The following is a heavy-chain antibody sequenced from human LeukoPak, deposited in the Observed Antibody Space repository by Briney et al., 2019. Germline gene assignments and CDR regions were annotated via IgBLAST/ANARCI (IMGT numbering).Heavy chain of an antibody. D-gene: IGHD3-9*01. V-gene: IGHV3-53*01. CDR1: GFNVSINY. J-gene: IGHJ3*02. Sequence: GGSLRLSCAASGFNVSINYMSWVRQAPGKGLESVSVIYSGGRIYYADSVKGRFTISRDNSKNTLYLQMNSLRAEDTAVYYCAMAPRRLRYFDWRDAFDIWGQGAMVTVSA. CDR3: AMAPRRLRYFDWRDAFDI. CDR2: IYSGGRI.